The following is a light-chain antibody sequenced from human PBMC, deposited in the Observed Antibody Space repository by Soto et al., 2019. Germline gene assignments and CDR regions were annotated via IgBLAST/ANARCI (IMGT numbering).Light chain of an antibody. CDR3: QTWDSNSPW. J-gene: IGLJ3*02. Sequence: SYELTQPPSVSVSPGQPASITCSGDKLGERYACWYQQKPGQSPVLVIYQDNRRPSGIPERFSGSNSGNSATLTISGTQAMDEADYYCQTWDSNSPWFGGGTQLTVL. CDR2: QDN. CDR1: KLGERY. V-gene: IGLV3-1*01.